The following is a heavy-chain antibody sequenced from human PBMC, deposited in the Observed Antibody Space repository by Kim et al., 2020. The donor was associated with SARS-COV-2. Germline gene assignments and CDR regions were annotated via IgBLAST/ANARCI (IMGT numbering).Heavy chain of an antibody. CDR2: ISYDGSNK. Sequence: GGSLRLSCAASGFTFSSYAMHWVRQAPGKGLEWVAVISYDGSNKYYADSVKGRFTISRDNSKNTLYLQMNSLRAEDTAVYYCARVRLALKPYYYYGMDVWGQGTTVTVSS. V-gene: IGHV3-30*04. J-gene: IGHJ6*02. CDR3: ARVRLALKPYYYYGMDV. D-gene: IGHD6-19*01. CDR1: GFTFSSYA.